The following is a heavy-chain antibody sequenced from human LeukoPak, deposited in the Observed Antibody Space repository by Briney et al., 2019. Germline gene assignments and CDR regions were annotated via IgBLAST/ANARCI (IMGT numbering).Heavy chain of an antibody. CDR2: VKHDGSEK. CDR3: ARAPREWLLGYHFEY. V-gene: IGHV3-7*01. D-gene: IGHD3-3*01. CDR1: GFTFSSYW. J-gene: IGHJ4*02. Sequence: PGGSLRLSCAASGFTFSSYWVSWVRQAPGKGLEWVANVKHDGSEKYYVDSVKGRFAISRDNGKNSLYLQMNSLRAEDMAVYYCARAPREWLLGYHFEYWGQGTLVTVSS.